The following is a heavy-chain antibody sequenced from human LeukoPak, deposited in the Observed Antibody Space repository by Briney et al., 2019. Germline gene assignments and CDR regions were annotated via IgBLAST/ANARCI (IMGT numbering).Heavy chain of an antibody. CDR1: GYTFTSYG. V-gene: IGHV1-18*01. D-gene: IGHD2-2*01. J-gene: IGHJ5*02. CDR2: ISADNGNT. Sequence: ASVKVSCKASGYTFTSYGISWVRQAPGQGLEWMGWISADNGNTNYAQKLQGRVTMTTDTSTSTAYMELRSLRSDDTAVYYCARDSGQLLQNWFDPWGQGTLVTVSS. CDR3: ARDSGQLLQNWFDP.